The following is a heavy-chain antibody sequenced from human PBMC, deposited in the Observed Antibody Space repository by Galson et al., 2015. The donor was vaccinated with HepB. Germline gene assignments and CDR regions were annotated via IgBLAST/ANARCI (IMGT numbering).Heavy chain of an antibody. J-gene: IGHJ6*02. CDR2: INSDGSYT. D-gene: IGHD2-21*02. CDR3: ARALDCGGACHPPGYNYAMDV. V-gene: IGHV3-74*03. Sequence: SLRLSCAASGFTFSNYWMHWVRLAPGKGLVWVSRINSDGSYTTYVDSVKGRFTISRDNAKNTLYLHMNSLRAEDTAVYYCARALDCGGACHPPGYNYAMDVWGRGTTVTVSS. CDR1: GFTFSNYW.